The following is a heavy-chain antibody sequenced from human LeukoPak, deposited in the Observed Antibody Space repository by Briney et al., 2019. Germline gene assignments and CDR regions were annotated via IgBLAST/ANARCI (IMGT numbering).Heavy chain of an antibody. Sequence: SETLSLTCAVYGGSFSGYYWSWIRQPPGKGLEWIGEINHSGSTNYNPSLKSRVTISVDTSKNQFSLELSSVTAADTAVYYCARAKKRGYSGYTLWPWGQGTLVTVSS. J-gene: IGHJ5*02. CDR3: ARAKKRGYSGYTLWP. V-gene: IGHV4-34*01. CDR2: INHSGST. D-gene: IGHD5-12*01. CDR1: GGSFSGYY.